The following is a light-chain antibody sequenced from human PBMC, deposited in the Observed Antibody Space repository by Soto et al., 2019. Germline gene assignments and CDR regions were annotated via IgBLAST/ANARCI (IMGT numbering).Light chain of an antibody. CDR2: KTS. CDR1: QSISSW. CDR3: QYYNDYCWT. Sequence: DIQLTQSPSTLSASVGDRVTITCRASQSISSWLAWYQQKPGKAPNFLIYKTSNLESGVPSRFSGSGSGTEFTLTISSLKPDDFATYYCQYYNDYCWTFGQGTKVEIK. J-gene: IGKJ1*01. V-gene: IGKV1-5*03.